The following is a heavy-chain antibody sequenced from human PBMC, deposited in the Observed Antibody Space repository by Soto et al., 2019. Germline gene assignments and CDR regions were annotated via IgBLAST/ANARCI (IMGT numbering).Heavy chain of an antibody. CDR1: GFTFNSYA. V-gene: IGHV3-23*01. J-gene: IGHJ4*01. Sequence: LRLSCAASGFTFNSYAMNWVRQAPEKGLAWVSAIGTDGNTYYANSVKGRFTISRDNSRTTLYLQMNSLRVEDTALYYCVRKYPGTRPFDYWGQGTLVTVSS. CDR2: IGTDGNT. D-gene: IGHD2-2*01. CDR3: VRKYPGTRPFDY.